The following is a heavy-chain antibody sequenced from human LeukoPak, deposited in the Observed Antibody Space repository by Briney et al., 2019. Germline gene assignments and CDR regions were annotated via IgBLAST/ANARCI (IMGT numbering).Heavy chain of an antibody. J-gene: IGHJ6*03. CDR3: ARVSDDSSGYYYRIRYYMDV. V-gene: IGHV3-66*01. Sequence: PGGSLRLSCAASGSTVSSNYMSWVRQAPGKGLEWVSVIYSGGSTYYADSVKGRFTISRDNSKNTLYLQMNSLRAEDTAVYYCARVSDDSSGYYYRIRYYMDVWGKGTTVTISS. CDR2: IYSGGST. CDR1: GSTVSSNY. D-gene: IGHD3-22*01.